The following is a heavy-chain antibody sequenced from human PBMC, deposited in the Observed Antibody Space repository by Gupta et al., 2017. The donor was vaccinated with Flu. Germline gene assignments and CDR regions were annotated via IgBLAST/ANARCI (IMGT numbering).Heavy chain of an antibody. J-gene: IGHJ4*02. CDR2: IKQDGSEK. V-gene: IGHV3-7*01. CDR1: GFTFSSYW. Sequence: EVQLVESGGGLVQPGGSLRLSCPASGFTFSSYWMSWVRQAPGKGLEWVANIKQDGSEKYYVDSVKGRFTISRDNAKNSLYLQMNSLRAEDTAVYYCASQKGIAVAGFDYWGQGTLVTVSS. D-gene: IGHD6-19*01. CDR3: ASQKGIAVAGFDY.